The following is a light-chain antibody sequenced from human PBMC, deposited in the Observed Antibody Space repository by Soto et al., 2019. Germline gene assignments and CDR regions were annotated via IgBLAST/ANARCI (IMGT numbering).Light chain of an antibody. CDR3: QQYGSSPLT. V-gene: IGKV3-20*01. Sequence: PGDRASLSCRASQSISGRYLAWYQQKPGQAPRLLIYDASSRATGIPDRFSGSGSGTDFILTISRLEPEDFAVYYCQQYGSSPLTFGGVTKVEIK. CDR2: DAS. J-gene: IGKJ4*01. CDR1: QSISGRY.